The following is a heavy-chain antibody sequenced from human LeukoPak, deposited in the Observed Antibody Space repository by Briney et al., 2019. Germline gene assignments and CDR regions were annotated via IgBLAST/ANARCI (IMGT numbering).Heavy chain of an antibody. D-gene: IGHD6-6*01. J-gene: IGHJ4*02. V-gene: IGHV5-51*01. CDR2: IYPGDSNT. CDR1: GYSFTTYW. Sequence: GESLKISCQGSGYSFTTYWIGWVRQMPGKGLEWMGLIYPGDSNTRYSPSFQGQVTISADKSISTAYLQWSSLKASDTATYYCARRRRSSNYFHYWGQGTLVTVSS. CDR3: ARRRRSSNYFHY.